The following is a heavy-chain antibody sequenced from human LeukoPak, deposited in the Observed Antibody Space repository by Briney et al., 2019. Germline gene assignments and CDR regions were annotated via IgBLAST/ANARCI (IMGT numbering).Heavy chain of an antibody. CDR2: IYYSGST. CDR3: VGGGDWLPEY. Sequence: SETLSLTCTVSGASVSGKFWSWIRHSPGNGLEWIGLIYYSGSTKFNPSLKSRVAMSVDPSNNQFSLSLNSVTTTGTAVYFCVGGGDWLPEYWGHGTQVIVSS. D-gene: IGHD2-21*02. CDR1: GASVSGKF. J-gene: IGHJ4*01. V-gene: IGHV4-59*02.